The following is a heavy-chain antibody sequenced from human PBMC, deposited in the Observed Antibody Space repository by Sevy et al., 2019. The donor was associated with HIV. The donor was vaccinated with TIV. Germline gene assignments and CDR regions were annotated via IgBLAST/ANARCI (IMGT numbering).Heavy chain of an antibody. CDR3: AKDMIVVVGEALDV. J-gene: IGHJ3*01. CDR2: ISGSGGET. CDR1: EFTFRNYA. D-gene: IGHD3-22*01. Sequence: GGSLRLSCAASEFTFRNYAMNWVRQAPGKGLEWVSSISGSGGETYYADSVKGRFTISRDKSKNTLYLQMNSRRVEDTAVYYCAKDMIVVVGEALDVWGQGTMVTVSS. V-gene: IGHV3-23*01.